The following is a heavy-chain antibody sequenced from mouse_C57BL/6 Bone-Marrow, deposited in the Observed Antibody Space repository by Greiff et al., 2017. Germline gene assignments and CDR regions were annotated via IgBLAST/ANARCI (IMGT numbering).Heavy chain of an antibody. V-gene: IGHV1-82*01. Sequence: QVQLKESGPELVKPGASVKISCKASGYAFSSSWMNWVKQRPGKGLEWIGRIYPGDGDTNYNGKFKGKATLTADKSSSTAYMQLSSLTSEDSAVYFCARWNYYGSHYFDYWGQGTTLTVSS. CDR2: IYPGDGDT. CDR3: ARWNYYGSHYFDY. CDR1: GYAFSSSW. D-gene: IGHD1-1*01. J-gene: IGHJ2*01.